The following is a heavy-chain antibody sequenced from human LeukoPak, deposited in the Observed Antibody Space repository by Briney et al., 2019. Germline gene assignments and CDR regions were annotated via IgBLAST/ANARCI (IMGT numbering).Heavy chain of an antibody. J-gene: IGHJ5*02. CDR1: GGSISSYY. V-gene: IGHV4-59*01. Sequence: PSETLSLTCTVSGGSISSYYWSWIRQPPGKGLEWIGFFYYSGSTNYNPSLKSRVTISVDTSKNQFSLKPSSVTAADTAVYYCARPNNYGSVSYWFDPWGQGTLVTVSS. CDR2: FYYSGST. D-gene: IGHD3-10*01. CDR3: ARPNNYGSVSYWFDP.